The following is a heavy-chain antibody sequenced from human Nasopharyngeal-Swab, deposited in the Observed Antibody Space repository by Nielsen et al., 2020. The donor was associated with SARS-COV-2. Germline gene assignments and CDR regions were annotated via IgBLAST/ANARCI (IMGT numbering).Heavy chain of an antibody. D-gene: IGHD3-22*01. Sequence: GGSLRLSCAASGFIFSGSSLHWVRQASGKGLEWIGRIRSRANSYATVYAASVKGRFTISRDDSKNTAYLQMNGLKTEDTAVYYCARAKDDSSGSLFDYWGQGNLVTVSS. V-gene: IGHV3-73*01. CDR2: IRSRANSYAT. J-gene: IGHJ4*02. CDR3: ARAKDDSSGSLFDY. CDR1: GFIFSGSS.